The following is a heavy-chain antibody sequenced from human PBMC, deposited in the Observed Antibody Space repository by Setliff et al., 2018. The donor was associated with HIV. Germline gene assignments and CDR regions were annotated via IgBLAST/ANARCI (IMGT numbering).Heavy chain of an antibody. J-gene: IGHJ4*02. D-gene: IGHD3-22*01. Sequence: SETLSLTCTVTGGSISTNNFYWGWIRQPPGKGLEWIAYIFYRGSTNYNPSLKSRVTISVDTSKNQFSLKLSSVTAADTAVHYCARDREYYDSSGSYYFDYWGQGTLVTVSS. CDR2: IFYRGST. CDR3: ARDREYYDSSGSYYFDY. CDR1: GGSISTNNFY. V-gene: IGHV4-61*05.